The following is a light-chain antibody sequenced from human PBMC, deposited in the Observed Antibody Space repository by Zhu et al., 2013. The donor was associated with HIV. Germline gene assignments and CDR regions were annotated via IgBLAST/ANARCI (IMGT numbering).Light chain of an antibody. Sequence: QSALTQPASVSGSPGQSITISCTGTSSDVGGYNYVSWYQQHPDKAPKLMIYEVNKRPSGVPDRFSASRSGTSASLTISGIQSADEADYYCAAWDGSLNAYVFGTGTTVTVL. V-gene: IGLV2-14*03. CDR3: AAWDGSLNAYV. CDR2: EVN. J-gene: IGLJ1*01. CDR1: SSDVGGYNY.